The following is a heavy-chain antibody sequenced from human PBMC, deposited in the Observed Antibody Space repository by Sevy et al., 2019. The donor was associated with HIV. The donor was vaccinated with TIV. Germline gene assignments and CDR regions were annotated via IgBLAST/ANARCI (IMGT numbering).Heavy chain of an antibody. J-gene: IGHJ4*02. D-gene: IGHD3-3*01. V-gene: IGHV1-3*01. CDR3: ARDSTIFGVVDFDY. Sequence: ASVKVSCKASGYTFTSYAMHWVRQAPGQRLEWMGWINAGNGNTKYSQKFQGRVTITRDTSASTAYMELSSLRSEDTAVYYCARDSTIFGVVDFDYWGQGTLVTVSS. CDR1: GYTFTSYA. CDR2: INAGNGNT.